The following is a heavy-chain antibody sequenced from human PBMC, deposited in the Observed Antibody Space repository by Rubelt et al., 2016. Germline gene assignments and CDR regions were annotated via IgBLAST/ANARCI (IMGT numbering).Heavy chain of an antibody. V-gene: IGHV1-2*06. CDR1: GYTFTGYY. D-gene: IGHD3-16*01. CDR3: AREGDYYYGMDV. CDR2: LNPNSGGT. Sequence: QVQLVQSGAEVKKPGASVKVSCKASGYTFTGYYMHWVRQAPGQGLEWMGRLNPNSGGTNYAQRVQGRVTMTRDTSISTAYIELSRLVSDDTAVYYCAREGDYYYGMDVWGQGTTVTVSS. J-gene: IGHJ6*02.